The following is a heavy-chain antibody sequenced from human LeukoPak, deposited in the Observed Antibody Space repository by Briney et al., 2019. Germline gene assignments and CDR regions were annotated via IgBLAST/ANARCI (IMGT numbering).Heavy chain of an antibody. V-gene: IGHV4-38-2*02. CDR2: IYHSGST. D-gene: IGHD2-15*01. J-gene: IGHJ1*01. Sequence: SETLSLTCTVSGYSISSGYYWGWIRQPPGKGLEWIGSIYHSGSTYYNPSFESRVTISIDTSKNQFSLKLTSVTAADTAVYFCARDSGDGSCSGGACYSRSAGAEYFQHWGQGTLLTVSS. CDR1: GYSISSGYY. CDR3: ARDSGDGSCSGGACYSRSAGAEYFQH.